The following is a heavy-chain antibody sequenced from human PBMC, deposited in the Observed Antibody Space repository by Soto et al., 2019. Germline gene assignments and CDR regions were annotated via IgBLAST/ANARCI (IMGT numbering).Heavy chain of an antibody. D-gene: IGHD3-22*01. J-gene: IGHJ4*02. CDR2: IYYSGST. CDR1: GGSISSSSYY. CDR3: AGLKYFHSSDYLGH. Sequence: SETLYPTCTVSGGSISSSSYYWGLIRQPPWKGLEWIGSIYYSGSTNYNPSLKSRVTISVDTSKNQFSLKLSSVTAADTAVYYCAGLKYFHSSDYLGHWGQGTRVS. V-gene: IGHV4-39*01.